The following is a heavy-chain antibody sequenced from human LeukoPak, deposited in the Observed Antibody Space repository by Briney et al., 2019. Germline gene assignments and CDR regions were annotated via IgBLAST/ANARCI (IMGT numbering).Heavy chain of an antibody. V-gene: IGHV3-30*18. CDR1: GFTFSSYG. CDR3: AKDVYYYDSSGYHYEKSYYYYGMDV. Sequence: GRSLRLSCAASGFTFSSYGMHWVRQAPGKGLEWVAVISYDGSNKYYADSVKGRFTISRDNSKNTLYLQMNSLRAEDTAVYYCAKDVYYYDSSGYHYEKSYYYYGMDVWGQGTTITVS. D-gene: IGHD3-22*01. CDR2: ISYDGSNK. J-gene: IGHJ6*02.